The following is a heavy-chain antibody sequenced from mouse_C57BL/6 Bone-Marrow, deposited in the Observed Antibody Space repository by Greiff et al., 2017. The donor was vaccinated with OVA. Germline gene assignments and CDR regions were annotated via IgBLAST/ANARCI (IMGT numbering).Heavy chain of an antibody. CDR3: ARRGFRDWYFDV. CDR1: GYAFTNYL. J-gene: IGHJ1*03. CDR2: INPGSGGT. Sequence: QVQLQQSGAELVRPGTSVKVSCKASGYAFTNYLIEWVKQRPGQGLEWIGVINPGSGGTNYNEKFKGKATLTADKSSSTAYMQLSSLTSEDSAVYCWARRGFRDWYFDVWGTGTTVTVSS. D-gene: IGHD3-2*02. V-gene: IGHV1-54*01.